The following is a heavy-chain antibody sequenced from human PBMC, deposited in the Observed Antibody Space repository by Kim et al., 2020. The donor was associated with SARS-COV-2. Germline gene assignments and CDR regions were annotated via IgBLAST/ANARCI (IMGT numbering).Heavy chain of an antibody. V-gene: IGHV3-30*18. Sequence: GGSLRLSCAASGFTFSSYGMHWVRQAPGKGLEWVAVISYDGSNKYYADSVKGRFTISRDNSKNTLYLQMNSLRAEDTAVYYCAKFAGATGAIAFDIWGQGTMVTVSS. D-gene: IGHD1-26*01. CDR1: GFTFSSYG. CDR2: ISYDGSNK. J-gene: IGHJ3*02. CDR3: AKFAGATGAIAFDI.